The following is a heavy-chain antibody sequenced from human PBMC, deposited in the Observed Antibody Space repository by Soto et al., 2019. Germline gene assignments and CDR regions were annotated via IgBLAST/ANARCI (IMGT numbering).Heavy chain of an antibody. CDR2: VHHSWGS. CDR3: ARQGFGPLHGLVDV. J-gene: IGHJ6*02. CDR1: GGSISSYY. D-gene: IGHD3-10*01. Sequence: QVQLQESGPGLVKPSETLSLSCTVSGGSISSYYWSWFRQSPGKRMEWIGYVHHSWGSSYNPSLLIRVAISLDTSKSQFSLKVTSVTATDTAVYYCARQGFGPLHGLVDVWGQGTTVTVSS. V-gene: IGHV4-59*08.